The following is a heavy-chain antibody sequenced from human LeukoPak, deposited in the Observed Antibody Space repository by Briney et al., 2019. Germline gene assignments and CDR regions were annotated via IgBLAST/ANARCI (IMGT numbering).Heavy chain of an antibody. J-gene: IGHJ4*02. Sequence: GGSLRLSCAASGFTFGSYGMSWVRKAPGKGLDWLANIKQDGSEKYYVDSVKGRFTISRDNAKNSLYLQMNSLRAEDTAVYYCARYSYGFRVNDYWGQGTLVTVSS. CDR1: GFTFGSYG. V-gene: IGHV3-7*01. CDR2: IKQDGSEK. CDR3: ARYSYGFRVNDY. D-gene: IGHD5-18*01.